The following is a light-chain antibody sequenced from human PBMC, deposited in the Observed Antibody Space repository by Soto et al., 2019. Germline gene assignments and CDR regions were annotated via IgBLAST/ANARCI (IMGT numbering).Light chain of an antibody. CDR1: SGSVSTGNY. CDR2: STT. Sequence: QTVVTQEPSFSVSPGGTVTLTCGLSSGSVSTGNYPSWYQQTPGQAPRTLIYSTTTRSSGVPDRFSGSILGDKAALTITGAQADAESDYYCMLYMGGGIPYVFGTGTKLTVL. J-gene: IGLJ1*01. V-gene: IGLV8-61*01. CDR3: MLYMGGGIPYV.